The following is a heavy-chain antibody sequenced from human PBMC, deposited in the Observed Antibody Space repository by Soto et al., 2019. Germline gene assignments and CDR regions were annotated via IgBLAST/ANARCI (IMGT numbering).Heavy chain of an antibody. CDR3: AKNGDFWSWGMDV. D-gene: IGHD3-3*01. Sequence: PGGSLRLSCAASGFTFSTYAMTWVRQAPGKGLEWVAIISSSGDGTYYVGSVEGRFTISRDNSRNTLNLQMNSLRAEDTAVYYCAKNGDFWSWGMDVWGQGTTVTVSS. V-gene: IGHV3-23*01. CDR1: GFTFSTYA. J-gene: IGHJ6*02. CDR2: ISSSGDGT.